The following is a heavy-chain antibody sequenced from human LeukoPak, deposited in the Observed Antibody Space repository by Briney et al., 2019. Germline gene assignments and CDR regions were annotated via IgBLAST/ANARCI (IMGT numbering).Heavy chain of an antibody. J-gene: IGHJ4*02. V-gene: IGHV3-20*04. Sequence: GGSLRLSCAASGFTLSDYYMSWIRQAPGKGLEWVSGINWNDVSTGYADSVKGRFTISRDNSKNTLYLQMNSLRAEDTAVYYCAKDRASGSGSYSYRGFDYWGQGTLVTVSS. CDR1: GFTLSDYY. CDR3: AKDRASGSGSYSYRGFDY. D-gene: IGHD6-19*01. CDR2: INWNDVST.